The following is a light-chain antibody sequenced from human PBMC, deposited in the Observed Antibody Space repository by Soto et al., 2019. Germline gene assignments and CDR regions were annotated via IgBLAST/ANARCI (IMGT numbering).Light chain of an antibody. Sequence: AVQMTQSPSSLSASVGDRVTITCRASQGIRNDLGWYQQKPGKAPKLLIYDASTLQSGVPTRFSGSGSGTDFTLTISSLQPEDFATYYCLQDYIYLPTFGQGTKVEIK. J-gene: IGKJ1*01. CDR1: QGIRND. V-gene: IGKV1-6*01. CDR2: DAS. CDR3: LQDYIYLPT.